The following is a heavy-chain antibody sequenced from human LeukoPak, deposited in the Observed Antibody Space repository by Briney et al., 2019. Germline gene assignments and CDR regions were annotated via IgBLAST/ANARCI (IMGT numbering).Heavy chain of an antibody. CDR2: INPSGGST. CDR3: ARDRGSGWQDFDY. D-gene: IGHD6-19*01. V-gene: IGHV1-46*01. Sequence: ASVKVSCKASGYTFTNYALHWVRQAPGQGLEWMGIINPSGGSTSYAQKFQGRVTMTRDTSTSTVYMELSSLRSEDTAVYYCARDRGSGWQDFDYWGQGTLVTVSS. CDR1: GYTFTNYA. J-gene: IGHJ4*02.